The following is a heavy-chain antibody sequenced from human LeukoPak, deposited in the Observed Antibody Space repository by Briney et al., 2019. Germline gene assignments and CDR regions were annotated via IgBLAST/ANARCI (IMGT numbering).Heavy chain of an antibody. CDR2: IIPILGIA. CDR3: ARYNFHGSGSYQVDY. Sequence: SVKVSCKASGGTFSSYAISWVRQAHGQGLEWMGRIIPILGIANYAQKFQGRVTITADKSTSTAYMELSSLRSEDTAVYYCARYNFHGSGSYQVDYWGQGTLVTVSS. CDR1: GGTFSSYA. D-gene: IGHD3-10*01. V-gene: IGHV1-69*04. J-gene: IGHJ4*02.